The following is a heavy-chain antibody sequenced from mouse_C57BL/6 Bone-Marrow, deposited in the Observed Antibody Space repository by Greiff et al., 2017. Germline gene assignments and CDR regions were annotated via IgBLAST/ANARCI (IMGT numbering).Heavy chain of an antibody. CDR2: IDPSDSYT. CDR1: GYTFTSYW. D-gene: IGHD1-1*01. V-gene: IGHV1-50*01. CDR3: ARRDNYGSSPYFDY. J-gene: IGHJ2*01. Sequence: QVQLQQSGAELVKPGASVKLSCKASGYTFTSYWMQWVKQRPGQGLEWIGEIDPSDSYTNYNQKFKGKATLTVDTSSSTAYMQLSSLTSEDSAVYYCARRDNYGSSPYFDYWGQGTTLTVSS.